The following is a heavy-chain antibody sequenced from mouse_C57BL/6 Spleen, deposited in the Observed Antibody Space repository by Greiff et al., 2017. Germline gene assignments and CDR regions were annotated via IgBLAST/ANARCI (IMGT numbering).Heavy chain of an antibody. Sequence: QVQLQQSGPELVKPGASVKLSCKASGYTFTSYDINWVKQRPGQGLEWIGWIYPRDGSTKYNEKFKGKATLTVDTSSSTAYMELHSLTSEDSAVYFCARGRDYDYDEGSWFAYWGQGTLVTVSA. CDR2: IYPRDGST. D-gene: IGHD2-4*01. J-gene: IGHJ3*01. CDR3: ARGRDYDYDEGSWFAY. V-gene: IGHV1-85*01. CDR1: GYTFTSYD.